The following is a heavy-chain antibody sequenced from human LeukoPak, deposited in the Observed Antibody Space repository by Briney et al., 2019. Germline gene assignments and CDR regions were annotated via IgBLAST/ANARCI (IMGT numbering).Heavy chain of an antibody. J-gene: IGHJ3*01. D-gene: IGHD5-12*01. CDR1: GFTFEDYA. CDR3: AKVRDIVATIDAFDL. V-gene: IGHV3-9*01. Sequence: GGSLRLSCAASGFTFEDYAMHWVRQAPGKGLEWVSGLSWNSGSVGYADSVKGRFTISRGNAKNSLYLEMNSLNIEDTAFYYCAKVRDIVATIDAFDLWGQGTVVTV. CDR2: LSWNSGSV.